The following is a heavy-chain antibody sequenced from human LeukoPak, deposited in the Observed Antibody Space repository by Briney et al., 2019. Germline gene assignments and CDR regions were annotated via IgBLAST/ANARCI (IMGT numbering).Heavy chain of an antibody. CDR3: ARPLDRTEAGAFDI. CDR1: GFTFSVYY. V-gene: IGHV3-11*01. D-gene: IGHD1-14*01. CDR2: ISSSGSTI. J-gene: IGHJ3*02. Sequence: GGSLRLSCAASGFTFSVYYMSWIRQAPGKGLEWVSYISSSGSTIYYADSVKGRFTISRDNAKNSLYLQMNSLRAEDTAVYYCARPLDRTEAGAFDIWGQGTMVTVSS.